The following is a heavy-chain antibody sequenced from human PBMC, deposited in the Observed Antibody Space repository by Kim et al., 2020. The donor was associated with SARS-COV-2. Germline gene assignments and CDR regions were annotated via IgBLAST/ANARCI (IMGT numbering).Heavy chain of an antibody. V-gene: IGHV1-46*01. D-gene: IGHD1-20*01. Sequence: TYAQRFQDRVTMTRDTSTSTVYMELSSLRSEDTAVYYCARVYNWNDVPDYWGQGTLVTVSS. CDR3: ARVYNWNDVPDY. J-gene: IGHJ4*02.